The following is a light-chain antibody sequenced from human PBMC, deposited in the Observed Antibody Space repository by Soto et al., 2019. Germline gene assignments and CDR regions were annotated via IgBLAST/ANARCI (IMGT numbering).Light chain of an antibody. CDR2: DAS. V-gene: IGKV1-6*01. J-gene: IGKJ4*01. CDR3: LQDDSFPLT. CDR1: QGIRND. Sequence: AIHMTQSPSSLSASVGDRITITCRASQGIRNDLSWYQQKPGKAPKLLIYDASSLQSGVPSRFSGSGSGTDFTLTISSLQPEDVGTYYCLQDDSFPLTFGGGTKVEIK.